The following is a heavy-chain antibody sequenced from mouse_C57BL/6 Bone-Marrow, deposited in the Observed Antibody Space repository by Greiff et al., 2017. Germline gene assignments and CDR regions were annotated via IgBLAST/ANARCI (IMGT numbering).Heavy chain of an antibody. Sequence: DVMLVESGGGLVQPGGSLKLSCAASGFTFSDYYMYWVRQTPEKRLEWVAYISNGGGSTYYPDNVKGRFTISRDNANNTLYLQMSLLKSEDTAMYYCARGTYYYGSRRYFDVWGTGTTVTVSS. CDR2: ISNGGGST. J-gene: IGHJ1*03. CDR3: ARGTYYYGSRRYFDV. D-gene: IGHD1-1*01. V-gene: IGHV5-12*01. CDR1: GFTFSDYY.